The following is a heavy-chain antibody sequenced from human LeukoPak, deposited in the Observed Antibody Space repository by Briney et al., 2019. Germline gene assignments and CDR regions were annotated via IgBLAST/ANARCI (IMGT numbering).Heavy chain of an antibody. Sequence: PGGSLRLSCAASGFTFSSYWMSWVRQAPGKGLEWVANIKQDGSEKYYVDSVKGRFTISRDNAKNSLYLQMNSLRAEDTAVYYCARETYCTSTTCPIGDHFDYWGQGTLVTVSS. CDR3: ARETYCTSTTCPIGDHFDY. V-gene: IGHV3-7*01. CDR2: IKQDGSEK. CDR1: GFTFSSYW. J-gene: IGHJ4*02. D-gene: IGHD2-2*01.